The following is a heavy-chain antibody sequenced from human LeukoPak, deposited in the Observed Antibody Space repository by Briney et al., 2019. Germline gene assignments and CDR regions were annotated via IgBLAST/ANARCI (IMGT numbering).Heavy chain of an antibody. D-gene: IGHD3-16*02. CDR2: ISDTGSTI. Sequence: GGSLRLSCAASGFTFSSYELNWVRQAPGKGLEWVSYISDTGSTIYCADSVEGRFTISRDNAKNSLYLQMNSLRGEDTAVYYCARVPAGVIGMKDAFDIWGQGTMVTVSS. V-gene: IGHV3-48*03. CDR1: GFTFSSYE. CDR3: ARVPAGVIGMKDAFDI. J-gene: IGHJ3*02.